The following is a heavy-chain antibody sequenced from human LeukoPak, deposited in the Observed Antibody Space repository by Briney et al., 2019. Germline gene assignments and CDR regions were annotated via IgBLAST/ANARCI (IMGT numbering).Heavy chain of an antibody. Sequence: PGGSMRLSCAASGFTFSSYWMTWVRQAPGTGLEWVANIKQEGGEKYYVDSVKGRFTISRDNAQKSLYLQMNSLRAEDTAVYYCARLRTTGTETEKYYNGLDVWGQGTAVTVSS. CDR3: ARLRTTGTETEKYYNGLDV. V-gene: IGHV3-7*05. J-gene: IGHJ6*02. CDR2: IKQEGGEK. D-gene: IGHD1-1*01. CDR1: GFTFSSYW.